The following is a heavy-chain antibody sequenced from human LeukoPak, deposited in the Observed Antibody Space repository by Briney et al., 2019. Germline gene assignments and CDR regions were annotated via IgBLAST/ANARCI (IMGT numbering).Heavy chain of an antibody. J-gene: IGHJ5*02. Sequence: PSETLSLTCTVSGGSISSYYWSWIRQPPGKGLEWIGYIDYSGSTNYNPSLKSRLTMSVDTSKKQFSLKLSSVTAADTAFYYCANGPGLGRWFDPWGQGTLVTVSS. V-gene: IGHV4-59*01. CDR2: IDYSGST. CDR3: ANGPGLGRWFDP. CDR1: GGSISSYY. D-gene: IGHD7-27*01.